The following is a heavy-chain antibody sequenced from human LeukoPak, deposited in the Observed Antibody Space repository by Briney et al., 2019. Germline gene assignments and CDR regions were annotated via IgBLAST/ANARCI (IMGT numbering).Heavy chain of an antibody. CDR2: IYYSGST. Sequence: PSETLSLTCTVSGGSISSSSYYWGWIRQPPGKGLEWIGSIYYSGSTYYNPSLKSRVTISVDTSKNQFSLKLSSVTAADTAVYYCAVHYYDSSGYYYEEYYWGQGTLVTVSS. D-gene: IGHD3-22*01. CDR1: GGSISSSSYY. V-gene: IGHV4-39*01. CDR3: AVHYYDSSGYYYEEYY. J-gene: IGHJ4*02.